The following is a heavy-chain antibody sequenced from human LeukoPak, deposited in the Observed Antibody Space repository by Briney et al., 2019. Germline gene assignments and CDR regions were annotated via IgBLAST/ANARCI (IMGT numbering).Heavy chain of an antibody. CDR3: ARVKGYSYGAGFDY. D-gene: IGHD5-18*01. V-gene: IGHV3-7*01. CDR1: GFTFSSYW. CDR2: IKQDGSEK. Sequence: GGSLRLSCAASGFTFSSYWMSWVRQAPGKGLEWVANIKQDGSEKYYVDSVKGRFTISRDNAKNSLYLQMNSLRAEDTAVYYCARVKGYSYGAGFDYWGQGTLVTVSS. J-gene: IGHJ4*02.